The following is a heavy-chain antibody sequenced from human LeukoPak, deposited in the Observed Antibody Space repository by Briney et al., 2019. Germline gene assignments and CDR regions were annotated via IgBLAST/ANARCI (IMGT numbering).Heavy chain of an antibody. V-gene: IGHV2-70*11. CDR1: GFSLSTSGMC. Sequence: SGPTLVNPTQTLTLTCTFSGFSLSTSGMCVSWIRQPPGKALEWLARIDWDDDKYYSTSLKTRLTISKDTSKNQVVLTMTNMDPVDTATYYCARMRRGYSHGHFDYWGQGTLVTVSS. CDR2: IDWDDDK. D-gene: IGHD5-18*01. CDR3: ARMRRGYSHGHFDY. J-gene: IGHJ4*02.